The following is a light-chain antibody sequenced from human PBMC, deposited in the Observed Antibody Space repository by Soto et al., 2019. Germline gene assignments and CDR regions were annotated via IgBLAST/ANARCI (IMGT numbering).Light chain of an antibody. CDR3: QQYGSSRT. V-gene: IGKV3-20*01. Sequence: EIVLTHSPGTLSLSPCERATLSYRASQSVSSSYLAWYQQKPGQAPRLLIYGASSRATGIPDRFSGSGSGTDFTLTISRLEPEDFAVYYCQQYGSSRTFGQGTKVDNK. CDR1: QSVSSSY. CDR2: GAS. J-gene: IGKJ1*01.